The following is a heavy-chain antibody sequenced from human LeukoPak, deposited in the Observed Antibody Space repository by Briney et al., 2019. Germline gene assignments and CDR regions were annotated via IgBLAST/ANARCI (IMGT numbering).Heavy chain of an antibody. D-gene: IGHD3-10*01. CDR2: IYSGGST. CDR1: GFTVSSNY. V-gene: IGHV3-66*01. CDR3: ARGTVTMVDY. J-gene: IGHJ4*02. Sequence: GRSLRLSCAASGFTVSSNYMSWVRQAPGRGLEWVSVIYSGGSTYYADSVKGRFTISRDNSKNTLFLQMNSLRAGDTAVYYCARGTVTMVDYWGQGTLVTVSS.